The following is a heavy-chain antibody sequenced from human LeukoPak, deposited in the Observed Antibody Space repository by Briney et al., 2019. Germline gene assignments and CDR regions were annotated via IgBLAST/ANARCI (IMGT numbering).Heavy chain of an antibody. CDR3: ARGKNGDYAWGDDAFDI. J-gene: IGHJ3*02. D-gene: IGHD4-17*01. CDR2: INRSGST. CDR1: GVSFSDYY. Sequence: PSGTLCLTCAASGVSFSDYYWNWVRQAPGKGLEWIGEINRSGSTNYNPSLKSGGTISVDTYKKQYSLMLISVPAADTAVYYCARGKNGDYAWGDDAFDIWGKGTMLTVPS. V-gene: IGHV4-34*01.